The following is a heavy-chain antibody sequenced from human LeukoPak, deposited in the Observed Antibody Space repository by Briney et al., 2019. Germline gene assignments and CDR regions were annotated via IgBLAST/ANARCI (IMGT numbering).Heavy chain of an antibody. J-gene: IGHJ3*02. CDR1: GFTFSSYW. D-gene: IGHD1-26*01. V-gene: IGHV3-23*01. CDR2: IGGSGEST. CDR3: AKNRGIVGVGGEAFAI. Sequence: PGGSLRLSCAASGFTFSSYWMHWVRQAPGKGLEWVSVIGGSGESTYYADSVKGRFTISRDNYRNTLYLQMNSLRVEDTAVYYCAKNRGIVGVGGEAFAIWGQGTMVTVSS.